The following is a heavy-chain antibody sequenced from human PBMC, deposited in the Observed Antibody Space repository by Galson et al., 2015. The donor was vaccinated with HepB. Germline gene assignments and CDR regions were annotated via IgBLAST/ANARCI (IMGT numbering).Heavy chain of an antibody. CDR2: ISYDGGKK. J-gene: IGHJ4*02. CDR1: GIAFSRSD. Sequence: SLRLSCAASGIAFSRSDMHWVRQAPGRGLEWVAIISYDGGKKYYAKSVQGRFTISRDNSKSTLFLLMNNMRSEDTAMYYCTRAVREPDSGYFDSWGQGALSPSP. CDR3: TRAVREPDSGYFDS. D-gene: IGHD1-14*01. V-gene: IGHV3-30-3*01.